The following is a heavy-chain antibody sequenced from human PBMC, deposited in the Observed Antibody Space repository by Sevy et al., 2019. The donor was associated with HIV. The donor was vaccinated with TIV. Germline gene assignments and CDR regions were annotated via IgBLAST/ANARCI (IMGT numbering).Heavy chain of an antibody. D-gene: IGHD2-2*01. CDR1: GFTFTSYA. CDR2: ISGSESST. V-gene: IGHV3-23*01. CDR3: AKDIVVVVGDAFDI. J-gene: IGHJ3*02. Sequence: GGSLRLSCAASGFTFTSYAMSWVRQAPGKGLEWVAAISGSESSTYYADSVKCRFTISRANSKNTLYLQMNNLRAEATALYYCAKDIVVVVGDAFDIWGQGTMVTVSS.